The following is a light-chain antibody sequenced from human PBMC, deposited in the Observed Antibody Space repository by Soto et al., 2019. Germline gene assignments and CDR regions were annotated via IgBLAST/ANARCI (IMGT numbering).Light chain of an antibody. J-gene: IGKJ2*01. Sequence: IQLTQSPSSLSASVGDRVTITCRASQGNNSYVAWYQHKSGKAPKLLIYAASTLESGVPSRFSGSGSGTDFTLPISSLQPEDFATYYCQQLNARRFSFGQGTKLDIK. CDR1: QGNNSY. V-gene: IGKV1-9*01. CDR3: QQLNARRFS. CDR2: AAS.